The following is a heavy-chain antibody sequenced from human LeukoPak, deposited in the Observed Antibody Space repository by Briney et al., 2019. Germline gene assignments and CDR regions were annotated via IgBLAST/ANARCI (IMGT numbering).Heavy chain of an antibody. D-gene: IGHD5-18*01. CDR2: ISSSSSYI. Sequence: SGGSLSLSCAASGFTFSSYSMNWVRQAPGKGLEWVSSISSSSSYIYYADSVKGRFTISRDNAKNTLYLQMNSLRAEDTAVYYCAKDNQRGYSYGYLFDYWGQGTLVTVSS. V-gene: IGHV3-21*04. J-gene: IGHJ4*02. CDR3: AKDNQRGYSYGYLFDY. CDR1: GFTFSSYS.